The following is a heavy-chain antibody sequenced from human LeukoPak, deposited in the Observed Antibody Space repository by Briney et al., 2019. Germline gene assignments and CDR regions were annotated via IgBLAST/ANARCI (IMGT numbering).Heavy chain of an antibody. CDR1: GGTFSDFA. Sequence: ASVKVSSKTSGGTFSDFAFSWVRQAPGQGLEWMGRIIPIFGATSYAQNFQGRVSITTDESTSTAYMELSSLRSEDTAVYYCARGYCSGDSCFHDAFDIWGQGTMVTVSS. V-gene: IGHV1-69*05. D-gene: IGHD2-15*01. CDR3: ARGYCSGDSCFHDAFDI. CDR2: IIPIFGAT. J-gene: IGHJ3*02.